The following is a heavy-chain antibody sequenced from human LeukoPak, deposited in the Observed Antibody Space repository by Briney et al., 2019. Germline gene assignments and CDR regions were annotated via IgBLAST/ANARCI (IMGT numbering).Heavy chain of an antibody. CDR1: GFSLSTSGVG. Sequence: SGPTLVKPTQTLRLTCTFSGFSLSTSGVGVGWIRQPPGKALEWLGIIYWNDNKRYSPSLKSRLTITKDTSNQVVLTMTNMDLVDTATYYCARHYYYRGEDSYYMDVWGKGTTATISS. J-gene: IGHJ6*03. CDR2: IYWNDNK. D-gene: IGHD3-22*01. V-gene: IGHV2-5*01. CDR3: ARHYYYRGEDSYYMDV.